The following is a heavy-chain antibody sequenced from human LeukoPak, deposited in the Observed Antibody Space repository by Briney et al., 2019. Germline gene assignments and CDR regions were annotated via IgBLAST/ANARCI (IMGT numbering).Heavy chain of an antibody. J-gene: IGHJ4*02. V-gene: IGHV4-34*01. Sequence: SETLSLTCAVYGGSFSGYYWSWIRQPPGKGLEWIGEINHSGSTNYNPSLKSRVTISVDTSKNQFSLKLSSVTAADTAVYYCARLVKKFGHRRGFDYWGQGTLVTVSS. D-gene: IGHD3-9*01. CDR3: ARLVKKFGHRRGFDY. CDR1: GGSFSGYY. CDR2: INHSGST.